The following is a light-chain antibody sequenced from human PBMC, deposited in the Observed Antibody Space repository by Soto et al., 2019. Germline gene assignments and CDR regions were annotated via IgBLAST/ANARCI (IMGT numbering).Light chain of an antibody. Sequence: QSALTQPASVSGSPGQSITISCTGTSSDVGGYKYVSWYPQHPGKAPKLMIYEVSNRPSGVTNRLSGSKSGNTASLTISGFQDEEEADYYCSAYSSSSTLVVFGGGTKLTVL. V-gene: IGLV2-14*01. J-gene: IGLJ2*01. CDR1: SSDVGGYKY. CDR2: EVS. CDR3: SAYSSSSTLVV.